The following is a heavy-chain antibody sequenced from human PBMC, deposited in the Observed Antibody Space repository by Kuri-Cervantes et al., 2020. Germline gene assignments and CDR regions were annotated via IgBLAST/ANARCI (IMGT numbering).Heavy chain of an antibody. D-gene: IGHD2/OR15-2a*01. CDR2: IKYDGSAQ. V-gene: IGHV3-7*04. J-gene: IGHJ4*02. CDR3: ARGFLDH. CDR1: GFTFSNYW. Sequence: LSLTCAASGFTFSNYWMSWVRQVPGKGGLEWAANIKYDGSAQYYIDSVRGRFTVSRDNAKNSLNLQMSNLRIEDTGVYYCARGFLDHWGQGTLVTVSS.